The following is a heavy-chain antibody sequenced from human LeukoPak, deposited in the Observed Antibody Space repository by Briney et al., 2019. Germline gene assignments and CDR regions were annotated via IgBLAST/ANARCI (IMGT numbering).Heavy chain of an antibody. J-gene: IGHJ5*02. CDR3: ARSQYGSGSYYNVKWFDP. D-gene: IGHD3-10*01. V-gene: IGHV4-59*01. CDR1: GGSISSYY. CDR2: IYYSGST. Sequence: PSETLSLTCTVSGGSISSYYWSWIRQPPGKGLEWIGYIYYSGSTNYNPSLKSRVTISVDTSKNQFSLKLSSVTAADTAVYYCARSQYGSGSYYNVKWFDPWGQGTLVTVSS.